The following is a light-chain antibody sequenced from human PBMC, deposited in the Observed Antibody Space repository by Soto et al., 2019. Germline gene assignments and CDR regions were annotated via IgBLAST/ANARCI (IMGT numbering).Light chain of an antibody. CDR3: QQYDDASWT. Sequence: DIQMTQSPSTLSASVGDRVIITCRASQSISSWLAWYQQKPGKAPNLLIYKASTLKSGVPSRFSGSGSGTEFTLTISSLQPDDFATYDCQQYDDASWTFGQGTKVEIK. V-gene: IGKV1-5*03. J-gene: IGKJ1*01. CDR1: QSISSW. CDR2: KAS.